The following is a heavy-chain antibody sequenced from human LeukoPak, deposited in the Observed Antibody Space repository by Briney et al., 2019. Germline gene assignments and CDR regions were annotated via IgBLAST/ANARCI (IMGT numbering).Heavy chain of an antibody. D-gene: IGHD3-22*01. CDR1: GYTFTGYY. Sequence: ASVKVSCKXSGYTFTGYYINWVRQAPGQGLEWMGWINPNSGGTNYAQKFQGGVTMSRDTSVSTAYMELSRLRSDDTAVYYCARDRVIVGPSDGFDIWGQGTMVTVSS. CDR3: ARDRVIVGPSDGFDI. J-gene: IGHJ3*02. CDR2: INPNSGGT. V-gene: IGHV1-2*02.